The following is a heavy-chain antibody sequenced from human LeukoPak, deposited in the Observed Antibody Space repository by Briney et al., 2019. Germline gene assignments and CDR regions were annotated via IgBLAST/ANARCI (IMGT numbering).Heavy chain of an antibody. Sequence: LSGGSLRLSCEASGFTFSSYAMSWVRQAPGKGPEWVSGISGSGGSTYHADSVKGRFTISRDNSKNTLYLQMNSLRAEDTAVYYCAKAFTPNDYWGQGTLVTVSS. V-gene: IGHV3-23*01. CDR1: GFTFSSYA. CDR2: ISGSGGST. CDR3: AKAFTPNDY. J-gene: IGHJ4*02.